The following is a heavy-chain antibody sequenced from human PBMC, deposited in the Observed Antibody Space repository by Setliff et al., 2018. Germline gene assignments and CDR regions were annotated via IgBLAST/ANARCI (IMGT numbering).Heavy chain of an antibody. V-gene: IGHV4-39*01. CDR2: IYYTGTT. J-gene: IGHJ4*02. CDR3: ARGDYSNPCDY. Sequence: PSETLSLTCTVSGGSVSSTSYYWGWIRQPPGKGLEWIGTIYYTGTTYYSPSLKSRVTISVDTSKNQFSLRLTSVTAADTAIYYCARGDYSNPCDYWGQGTLVTVSS. CDR1: GGSVSSTSYY. D-gene: IGHD4-4*01.